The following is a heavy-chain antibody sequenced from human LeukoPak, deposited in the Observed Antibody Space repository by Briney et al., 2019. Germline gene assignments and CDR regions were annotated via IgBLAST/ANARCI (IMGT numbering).Heavy chain of an antibody. J-gene: IGHJ4*02. Sequence: GGSLRLSCVASQFTFSSYAMSWVRQAPGKGLEWVSTISDRGDNTHHADSVKGRFTISRDNTKNTLSLQMNSLRAEDTAIYYCAKGYDFWSGGIDYWGQGTLVTVSS. CDR3: AKGYDFWSGGIDY. V-gene: IGHV3-23*01. CDR1: QFTFSSYA. CDR2: ISDRGDNT. D-gene: IGHD3-3*01.